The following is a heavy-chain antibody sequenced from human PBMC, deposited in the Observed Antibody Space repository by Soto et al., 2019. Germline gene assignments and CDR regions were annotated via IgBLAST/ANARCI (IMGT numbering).Heavy chain of an antibody. J-gene: IGHJ4*02. D-gene: IGHD2-2*01. CDR2: ISAYNGNT. CDR3: AREVVVAAAVDY. CDR1: GYIFTNYG. Sequence: QVQLVQSGAEVKKPGASVKVSCKASGYIFTNYGITWVRQAPGQGLEWMGWISAYNGNTNSAQKFQGRVTMTTDTSTTTAYMELRSLRSDDTAVYYWAREVVVAAAVDYWGQGSLVTVSS. V-gene: IGHV1-18*01.